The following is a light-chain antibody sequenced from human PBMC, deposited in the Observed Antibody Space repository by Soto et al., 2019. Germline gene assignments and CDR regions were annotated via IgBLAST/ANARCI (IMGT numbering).Light chain of an antibody. V-gene: IGKV1-39*01. CDR1: QSIRNY. J-gene: IGKJ1*01. Sequence: DIQMAQSPSSLSASVGDRVTITCRTSQSIRNYLNWYQQKAGDAPKLLIYAASTLQPGVTSRFSGSGSGTDFTLTIRSLQPEDFATYYCQQSFSTPQTFGPGTKVEIK. CDR2: AAS. CDR3: QQSFSTPQT.